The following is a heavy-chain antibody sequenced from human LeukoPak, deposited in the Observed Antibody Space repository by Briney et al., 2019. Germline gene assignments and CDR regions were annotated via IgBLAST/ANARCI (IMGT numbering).Heavy chain of an antibody. CDR2: IIPTFGIA. D-gene: IGHD6-19*01. CDR3: ARAYSSGTGFDY. J-gene: IGHJ4*02. V-gene: IGHV1-69*04. CDR1: GGTFSSYA. Sequence: GASVKVSCKASGGTFSSYAISWVRQAPGQGLEWMGRIIPTFGIANYAQKFQGRVTITADKSTSTAYMELSSLSSEDTAVYYCARAYSSGTGFDYWGQGTLVTVSS.